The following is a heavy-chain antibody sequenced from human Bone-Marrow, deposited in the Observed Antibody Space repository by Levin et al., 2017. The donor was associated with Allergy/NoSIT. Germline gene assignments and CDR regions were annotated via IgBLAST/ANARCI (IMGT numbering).Heavy chain of an antibody. D-gene: IGHD4-11*01. V-gene: IGHV3-23*01. CDR2: ISGSGGST. J-gene: IGHJ4*02. CDR3: AKDTFGYSNYRCRDY. Sequence: GGSLRLSCAASGFTFSSYAMSWVRQAPGKGLEWVSAISGSGGSTYYADSVKGRFTISRDNSKNTLYLQLTSLRAEDTALYYCAKDTFGYSNYRCRDYWGQGTLVTVSA. CDR1: GFTFSSYA.